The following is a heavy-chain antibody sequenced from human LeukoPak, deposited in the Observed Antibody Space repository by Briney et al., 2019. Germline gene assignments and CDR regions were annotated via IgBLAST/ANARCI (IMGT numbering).Heavy chain of an antibody. V-gene: IGHV1-46*01. CDR1: GYTFSSYC. CDR3: ARRLGVGSGWYGAPFDF. CDR2: INPSGDTT. D-gene: IGHD6-19*01. Sequence: ASVKVSCKASGYTFSSYCMHWVRQAPGQGLEWMGIINPSGDTTSYAQKFHGRVIISRDTSTSTVYMELRSLRSEDTAVYYCARRLGVGSGWYGAPFDFWGQGTLVTVSS. J-gene: IGHJ4*02.